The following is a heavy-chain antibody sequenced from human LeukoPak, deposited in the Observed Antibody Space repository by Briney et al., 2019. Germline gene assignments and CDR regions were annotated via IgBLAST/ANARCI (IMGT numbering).Heavy chain of an antibody. Sequence: PSETLSLTCTVSSGSISSGGYYWSWIRQPPGKGLEWIGYIYHSGSTYYNPSLKSRVTISVDRSKNQFSLKLSSVTAADTAVYYCARGGPAAVAYWGQGTLVTVSS. CDR3: ARGGPAAVAY. V-gene: IGHV4-30-2*01. D-gene: IGHD2-2*01. J-gene: IGHJ4*02. CDR1: SGSISSGGYY. CDR2: IYHSGST.